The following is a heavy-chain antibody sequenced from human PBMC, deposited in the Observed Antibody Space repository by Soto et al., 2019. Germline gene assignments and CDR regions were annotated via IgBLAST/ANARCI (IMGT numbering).Heavy chain of an antibody. Sequence: GGSLRLSCAASGLTFSGYAMTWVRQAPGKGLEWVSTISGNSGGDTYYADSVRGRFTISRDNSKNTLYLQMSSMGAEDTAVYFCARGTSNSWAIFDYWGQGSVVTVSS. CDR1: GLTFSGYA. D-gene: IGHD4-4*01. V-gene: IGHV3-23*01. CDR3: ARGTSNSWAIFDY. CDR2: ISGNSGGDT. J-gene: IGHJ4*02.